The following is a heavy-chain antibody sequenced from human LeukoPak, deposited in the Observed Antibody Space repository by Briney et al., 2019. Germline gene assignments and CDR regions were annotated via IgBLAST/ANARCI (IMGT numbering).Heavy chain of an antibody. CDR2: ISSSSSYI. J-gene: IGHJ1*01. CDR3: AVGYSGGFGDFQH. D-gene: IGHD1-26*01. V-gene: IGHV3-21*01. Sequence: GGSLRLSCAASGFTFSSYSMNWVRQAPGKGLGWVSSISSSSSYIYYADSVKGRFTISRDNAKNSLYLQMNSLRAEDTAVYYCAVGYSGGFGDFQHWGQGTLVTVSS. CDR1: GFTFSSYS.